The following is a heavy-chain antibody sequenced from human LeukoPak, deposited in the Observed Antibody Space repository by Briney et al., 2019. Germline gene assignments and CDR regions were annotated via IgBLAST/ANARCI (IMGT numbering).Heavy chain of an antibody. D-gene: IGHD2-15*01. Sequence: GGSQRLSCAASGFTFSSHGMHWVRQAPGKGLEWVAVISYDGSKNYYAESVKGRFTISRDNAMNTLYLQMNSLRAEDTAVYYCARWVVTAADIDYWGQGILVAVSS. CDR1: GFTFSSHG. J-gene: IGHJ4*02. V-gene: IGHV3-30*03. CDR3: ARWVVTAADIDY. CDR2: ISYDGSKN.